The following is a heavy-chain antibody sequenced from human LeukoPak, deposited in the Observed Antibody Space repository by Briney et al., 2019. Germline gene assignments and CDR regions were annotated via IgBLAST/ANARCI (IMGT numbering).Heavy chain of an antibody. D-gene: IGHD3-3*01. CDR2: INPNSGNT. V-gene: IGHV1-8*01. CDR1: GYTFTSYD. J-gene: IGHJ6*03. CDR3: ARCRAYDFWSGYNYYYYMDV. Sequence: ASVKVSCKASGYTFTSYDINWVRQATGQGLDWKGWINPNSGNTGYEKKFQGRVTMTRNTSISTAYMELSSLRSEDTAVYYCARCRAYDFWSGYNYYYYMDVWGKGTTVTVSS.